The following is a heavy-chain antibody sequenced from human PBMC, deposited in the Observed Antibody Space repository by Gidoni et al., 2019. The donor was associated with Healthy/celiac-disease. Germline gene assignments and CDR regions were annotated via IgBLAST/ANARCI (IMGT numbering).Heavy chain of an antibody. D-gene: IGHD3-3*01. V-gene: IGHV1-46*01. CDR2: INPSGGST. J-gene: IGHJ4*02. CDR3: TFWSGYPFGVDY. Sequence: QVQLVQSGAEVKKPGASVKVSCKASGYTFTSYYMHWVRQAPGQGLEWMGIINPSGGSTSYAQKFQGRVTMTRDTSTSTVYMELSSLRSEDTAVYYCTFWSGYPFGVDYWGQGTLVTVSS. CDR1: GYTFTSYY.